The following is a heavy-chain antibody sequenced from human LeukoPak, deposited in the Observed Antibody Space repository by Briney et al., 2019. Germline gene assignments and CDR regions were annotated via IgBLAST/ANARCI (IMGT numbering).Heavy chain of an antibody. Sequence: GSLRLSCVASAFTFSNSWMSWVRQVPGKGLEWVANIEQDGREKNYVDSVKGRFTISRDNGKNSLYLEMNSLRAEDTAVYYCARERQGTSHYDGKESFDYWGRGTLVTVS. D-gene: IGHD3-3*01. CDR1: AFTFSNSW. V-gene: IGHV3-7*01. CDR2: IEQDGREK. J-gene: IGHJ4*02. CDR3: ARERQGTSHYDGKESFDY.